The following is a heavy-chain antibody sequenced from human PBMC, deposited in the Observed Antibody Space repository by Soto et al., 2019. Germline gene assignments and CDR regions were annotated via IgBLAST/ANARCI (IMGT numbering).Heavy chain of an antibody. V-gene: IGHV3-30*18. J-gene: IGHJ6*02. Sequence: GGSLRLSCAASGFTFSSYGMHWVRQAPGKGLEWVAVISYDGSNKYYADSVKGRFTISRDNSKNTLYLQMNSLRAEDTAVYYCAKDRDCSSTSCYNYYYYYGMDVWGQGTTVTVSS. CDR3: AKDRDCSSTSCYNYYYYYGMDV. CDR2: ISYDGSNK. D-gene: IGHD2-2*01. CDR1: GFTFSSYG.